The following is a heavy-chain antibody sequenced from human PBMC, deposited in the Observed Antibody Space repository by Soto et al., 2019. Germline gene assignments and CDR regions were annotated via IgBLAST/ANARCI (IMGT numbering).Heavy chain of an antibody. V-gene: IGHV1-69*13. J-gene: IGHJ4*02. CDR2: VIPIFSTA. Sequence: SVKVSCKASGGTFSRYAINWVRQAPGQGLEWMGGVIPIFSTANYAQKFQGRVTINAVEATSTAHMELSSLRSEDTAVYYCARVLSGSYRDYWGQGTLVTVSS. D-gene: IGHD1-26*01. CDR3: ARVLSGSYRDY. CDR1: GGTFSRYA.